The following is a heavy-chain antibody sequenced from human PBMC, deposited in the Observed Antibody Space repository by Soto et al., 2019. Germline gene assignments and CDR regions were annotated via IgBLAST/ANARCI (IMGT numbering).Heavy chain of an antibody. J-gene: IGHJ3*02. CDR2: ISYDGSNK. Sequence: QVQLVESGGGVVQPGRSLRLSCAASGFTFSSYGMHWVRQAPGKGLEWVAVISYDGSNKYYADSVKGRFTISRDNXXNTLYLQMNSLRAEDTAVYYCATQLKGGIYDAFDIWGQGTMVTVSS. CDR1: GFTFSSYG. D-gene: IGHD3-16*01. CDR3: ATQLKGGIYDAFDI. V-gene: IGHV3-30*03.